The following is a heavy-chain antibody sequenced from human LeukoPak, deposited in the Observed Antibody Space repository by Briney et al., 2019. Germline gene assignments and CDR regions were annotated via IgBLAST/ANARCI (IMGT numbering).Heavy chain of an antibody. V-gene: IGHV3-15*01. J-gene: IGHJ3*02. Sequence: GGSLRLSCAASGFTFSNAWMSWVRQAPGKGLEWVGRIKSKTDGGTTDYAAPVKSRFTISRDDSKNTLYLQMNSLRTEDTAVYYCTTDYYGSGSYPDAFDIWGRGTMVTVPS. D-gene: IGHD3-10*01. CDR1: GFTFSNAW. CDR3: TTDYYGSGSYPDAFDI. CDR2: IKSKTDGGTT.